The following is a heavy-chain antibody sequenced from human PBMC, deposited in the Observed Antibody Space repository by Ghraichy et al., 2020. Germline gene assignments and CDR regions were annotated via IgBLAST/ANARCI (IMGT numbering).Heavy chain of an antibody. V-gene: IGHV3-23*01. CDR2: STGSGDDK. J-gene: IGHJ4*01. D-gene: IGHD3-3*01. Sequence: LSLTCAASGFIFSGKAMNWVRQAPGKGLEWLSTSTGSGDDKYYAESVRGRFTISRDNSENTLYLQMNSLRVDDTAVYYCARDWGYEFWRGSNRLDYWGEGCLVIV. CDR3: ARDWGYEFWRGSNRLDY. CDR1: GFIFSGKA.